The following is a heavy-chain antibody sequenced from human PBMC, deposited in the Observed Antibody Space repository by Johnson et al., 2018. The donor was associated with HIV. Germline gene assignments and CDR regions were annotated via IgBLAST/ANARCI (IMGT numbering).Heavy chain of an antibody. CDR3: AKSPRFTIFGSDAFDI. D-gene: IGHD3-3*01. CDR1: GFTFSSYA. CDR2: ISGSGGST. J-gene: IGHJ3*02. V-gene: IGHV3-23*04. Sequence: VQLVESGGGLVQPGGSLRLSCAASGFTFSSYAMSWVRQAPGKGLEWVSAISGSGGSTYYADSVKGRFTISRDNSKNTLYLQMKSLRAEDTAVYYCAKSPRFTIFGSDAFDIWGQGTMVTVSS.